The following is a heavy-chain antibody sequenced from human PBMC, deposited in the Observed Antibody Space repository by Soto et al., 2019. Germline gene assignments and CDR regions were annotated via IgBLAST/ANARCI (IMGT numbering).Heavy chain of an antibody. D-gene: IGHD4-4*01. Sequence: PGRSLRLSCAAAGVTFTSYSMNWVRQAPGKGLEWVSYISSSSSTIYYADSVKGRFTISRDNAKNSLYLQMNSLRAEDTAVYYCARDRTVWYFDLWGRGTLVTVSS. V-gene: IGHV3-48*01. CDR2: ISSSSSTI. J-gene: IGHJ2*01. CDR3: ARDRTVWYFDL. CDR1: GVTFTSYS.